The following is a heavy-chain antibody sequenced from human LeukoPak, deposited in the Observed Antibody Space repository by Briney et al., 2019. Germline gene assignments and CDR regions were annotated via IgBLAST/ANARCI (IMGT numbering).Heavy chain of an antibody. V-gene: IGHV4-59*08. J-gene: IGHJ4*02. CDR3: ASTVVAAIDY. Sequence: SETLSLTCTVSGGSISSYYWSWIRQPPGKGLEWIGYIYYSGSTNYNPSLKCRVTISVDTSKNQFSLKLSSVTAADTAVYYCASTVVAAIDYWGQGTLVTVSS. CDR1: GGSISSYY. D-gene: IGHD2-15*01. CDR2: IYYSGST.